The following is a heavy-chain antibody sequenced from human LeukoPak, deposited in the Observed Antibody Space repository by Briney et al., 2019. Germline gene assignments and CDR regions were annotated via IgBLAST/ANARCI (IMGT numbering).Heavy chain of an antibody. J-gene: IGHJ6*02. Sequence: SVKVSCKASGGTFSSYAISWVRQAPGQGLEWMGGIIPIFGSANYAQKFQGRVTITADESTSTAYMELSSLRSEDTAVYYCASGYSSSSGYYPDYYYYGIDVWGQGTTVTVSS. CDR2: IIPIFGSA. D-gene: IGHD3-22*01. CDR1: GGTFSSYA. CDR3: ASGYSSSSGYYPDYYYYGIDV. V-gene: IGHV1-69*01.